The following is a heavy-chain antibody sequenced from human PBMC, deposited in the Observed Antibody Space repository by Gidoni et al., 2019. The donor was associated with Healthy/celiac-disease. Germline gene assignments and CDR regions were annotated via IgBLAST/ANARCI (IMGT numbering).Heavy chain of an antibody. J-gene: IGHJ5*02. CDR2: ISYDGSNK. Sequence: QVQLVESGGGVVQPGRSLGLSCAASGFTFSSYAMTWVRQAPGNGLEWVAVISYDGSNKYYADSVKGRFTISRDNSKNTLYLQMNSLRAEDTAVYYCARDAIEMANIGWFDPWGQGTLVTVSS. V-gene: IGHV3-30-3*01. CDR3: ARDAIEMANIGWFDP. CDR1: GFTFSSYA. D-gene: IGHD2-2*02.